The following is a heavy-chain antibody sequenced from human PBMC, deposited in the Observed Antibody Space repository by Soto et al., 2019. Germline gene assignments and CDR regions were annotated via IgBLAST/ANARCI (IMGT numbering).Heavy chain of an antibody. Sequence: QVQLVESGGGVVQPGRSLRLSCAASGFTFSSYGMHWVRQAPGKGLEWVAVIWYDGSNKYYADSVKGRFTISRDNSKNTLYLQMNSLRAEDKAVYYCARVPYYGDYVNYFDYWGQGTLVTVSS. CDR3: ARVPYYGDYVNYFDY. J-gene: IGHJ4*02. V-gene: IGHV3-33*01. D-gene: IGHD4-17*01. CDR2: IWYDGSNK. CDR1: GFTFSSYG.